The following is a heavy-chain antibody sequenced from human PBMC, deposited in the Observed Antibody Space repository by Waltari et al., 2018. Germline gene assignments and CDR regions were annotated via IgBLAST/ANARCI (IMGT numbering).Heavy chain of an antibody. CDR3: ARTTLYCTNGVCYPPDAFDI. D-gene: IGHD2-8*01. Sequence: QVTLKESGPVLVKPTETLTLTCTVSGFSLSNARMGVSWIRQPPGKAVEWLAHIFSNDEKSYSTSLKSRLTISKDTSKSQVVLTMTNMDPVDTATYYCARTTLYCTNGVCYPPDAFDIWGQGTMVTVSS. CDR2: IFSNDEK. V-gene: IGHV2-26*01. J-gene: IGHJ3*02. CDR1: GFSLSNARMG.